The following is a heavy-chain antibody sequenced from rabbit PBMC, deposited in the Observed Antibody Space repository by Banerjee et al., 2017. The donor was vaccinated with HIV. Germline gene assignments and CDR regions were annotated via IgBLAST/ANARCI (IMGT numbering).Heavy chain of an antibody. Sequence: QEQLEESGGGLVQAGGSLKLSCIASGFDFSSYYMSWVRQAPGKGLEWIGYIDPVFGSTDYASWVNGRFTISKTSSTTVTLQMTSLTAADTATYFCARVNAGSSGYPYYFNLWGPGTLVTVS. CDR3: ARVNAGSSGYPYYFNL. D-gene: IGHD1-1*01. V-gene: IGHV1S45*01. CDR2: IDPVFGST. J-gene: IGHJ4*01. CDR1: GFDFSSYYM.